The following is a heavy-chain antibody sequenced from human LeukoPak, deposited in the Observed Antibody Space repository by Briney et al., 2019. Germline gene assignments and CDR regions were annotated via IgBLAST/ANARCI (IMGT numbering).Heavy chain of an antibody. D-gene: IGHD1-1*01. CDR3: AKFRGSERTAIDS. J-gene: IGHJ4*02. Sequence: GGSLRLSCAASGFTFSSYAMCWVRQAPGKGLEWVSAISASGGTTNYADSVKGRFTISRDNSKNTVDVQLNSLRAEDTAVYHCAKFRGSERTAIDSWGQGTLVTVSS. V-gene: IGHV3-23*01. CDR1: GFTFSSYA. CDR2: ISASGGTT.